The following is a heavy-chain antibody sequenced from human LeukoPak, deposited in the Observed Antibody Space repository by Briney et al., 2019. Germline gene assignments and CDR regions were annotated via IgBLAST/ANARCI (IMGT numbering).Heavy chain of an antibody. CDR1: GYTFTSYG. Sequence: ASVKVSCKSSGYTFTSYGISWVRQAPGQGLEWMGWISAYNGNTNYAQKLQGRVTMTTDTSTSTVYMELSSLRSEDTAVYYCASSSSGWEQRAPFDYWGQGTQVTVSS. CDR2: ISAYNGNT. CDR3: ASSSSGWEQRAPFDY. D-gene: IGHD6-19*01. V-gene: IGHV1-18*01. J-gene: IGHJ4*02.